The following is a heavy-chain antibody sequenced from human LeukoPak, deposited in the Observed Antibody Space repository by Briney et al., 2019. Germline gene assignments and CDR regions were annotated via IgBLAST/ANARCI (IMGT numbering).Heavy chain of an antibody. V-gene: IGHV3-48*03. CDR3: VSAYGGLLDY. CDR1: GFTFNTYE. Sequence: GGSLRLSCAASGFTFNTYEMNWVHQAPGKGLESISYISANGDTIYYADSVRGRFTISRDNAKNSLSLLMNSLRVEDTALYYCVSAYGGLLDYWGQGSLVTVSS. CDR2: ISANGDTI. D-gene: IGHD3-16*01. J-gene: IGHJ4*02.